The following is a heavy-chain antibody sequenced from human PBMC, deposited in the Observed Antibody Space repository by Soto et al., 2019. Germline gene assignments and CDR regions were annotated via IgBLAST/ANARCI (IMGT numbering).Heavy chain of an antibody. CDR1: GYSFTTYG. J-gene: IGHJ6*02. CDR3: AREGPAPYYVDSMDV. CDR2: ISGYNGNT. Sequence: QVQLVQSRGEVKKPGASVKVSCKTSGYSFTTYGISWVRQAPGQGLEWMGWISGYNGNTNYAQNHQGRATMITDTTTSTADMELRTLKSNDTAVYYCAREGPAPYYVDSMDVWGQGNTVTVSS. V-gene: IGHV1-18*01.